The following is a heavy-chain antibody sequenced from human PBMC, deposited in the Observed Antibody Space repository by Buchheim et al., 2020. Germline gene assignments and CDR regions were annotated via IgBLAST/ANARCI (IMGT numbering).Heavy chain of an antibody. Sequence: QVQLVQSGAEVKKPGASVKVSCKASGYTFTGYYMHWVRQAPGQGLEWMGWINPNSGGTNYAQKVQGRVTTTRVTSTSTAHMELSRLRSDDTAVYYCARENEYSYGYYYYYGMDVWGQGTT. V-gene: IGHV1-2*02. CDR2: INPNSGGT. J-gene: IGHJ6*02. D-gene: IGHD5-18*01. CDR1: GYTFTGYY. CDR3: ARENEYSYGYYYYYGMDV.